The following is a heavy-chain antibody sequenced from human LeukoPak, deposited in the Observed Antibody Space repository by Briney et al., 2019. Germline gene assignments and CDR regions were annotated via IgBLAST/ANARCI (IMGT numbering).Heavy chain of an antibody. V-gene: IGHV4-34*01. CDR2: INHSGST. CDR1: GFTFSSYW. J-gene: IGHJ4*02. Sequence: SGGSLRLSCAASGFTFSSYWMSWIRQPPGKGLEWIGEINHSGSTNYNPSLKSRVTISVDMSKNQFSLKLSSVTAADTAVYYCARASWGDCSSTSCSPDYWGQGTLVTVSS. D-gene: IGHD2-2*01. CDR3: ARASWGDCSSTSCSPDY.